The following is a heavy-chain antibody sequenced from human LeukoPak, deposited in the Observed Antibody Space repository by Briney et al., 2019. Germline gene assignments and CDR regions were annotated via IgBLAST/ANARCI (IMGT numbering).Heavy chain of an antibody. CDR1: GFTFSSKY. D-gene: IGHD4-17*01. J-gene: IGHJ5*02. V-gene: IGHV3-53*01. Sequence: PGGSLRLSCAASGFTFSSKYMSWVRQAPGKGLEWVSVIYSGGSTYYADSVKGRFTISRDNSKNTLYLQINSLRVEDTAVYYCIVFGDSNHWGQGTLVTVSS. CDR3: IVFGDSNH. CDR2: IYSGGST.